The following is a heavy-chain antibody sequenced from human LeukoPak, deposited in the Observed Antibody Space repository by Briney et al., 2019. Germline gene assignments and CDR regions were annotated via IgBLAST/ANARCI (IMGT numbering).Heavy chain of an antibody. CDR2: ISSSSSYI. CDR3: ARLSRSSWYSPTVDYFDY. D-gene: IGHD6-13*01. J-gene: IGHJ4*02. CDR1: GFTFSSYS. V-gene: IGHV3-21*01. Sequence: PGGSLRLSCAASGFTFSSYSMNWVRQAPGKGLEWVSSISSSSSYIYYADSVKGRFTISRDNAKNSLYLQMNSLRAEDTAVYYCARLSRSSWYSPTVDYFDYWGQGPLVTVSS.